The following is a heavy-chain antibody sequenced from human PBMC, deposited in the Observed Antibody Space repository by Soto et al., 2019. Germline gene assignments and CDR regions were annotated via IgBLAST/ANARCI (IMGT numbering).Heavy chain of an antibody. CDR3: ARDGPYSISWTPPFYYFDY. Sequence: QVQLVQSGAEVKKPGASVKVSCKASGYTFTSYYMHWVRQAPGQGLEWMGIINPSGGSTSYAQKFQGSVTMTRDPSTSTVYMELSSLRSEDTAVYYCARDGPYSISWTPPFYYFDYWGQGTLVTVSS. CDR2: INPSGGST. V-gene: IGHV1-46*03. D-gene: IGHD6-13*01. CDR1: GYTFTSYY. J-gene: IGHJ4*02.